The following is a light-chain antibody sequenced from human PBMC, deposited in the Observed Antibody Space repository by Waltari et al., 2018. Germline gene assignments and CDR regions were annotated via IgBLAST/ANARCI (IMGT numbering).Light chain of an antibody. Sequence: ELVLTQSPATLSLSPGERAALSCRASQNVGSQLAWYQQRPCQAPRLLIDDVSNRATGIPARFSGSGSGTDFTLTSSSLEPEDFAVYYCQQRDSWPLTFGGGTKVEIK. V-gene: IGKV3-11*01. CDR3: QQRDSWPLT. CDR2: DVS. J-gene: IGKJ4*01. CDR1: QNVGSQ.